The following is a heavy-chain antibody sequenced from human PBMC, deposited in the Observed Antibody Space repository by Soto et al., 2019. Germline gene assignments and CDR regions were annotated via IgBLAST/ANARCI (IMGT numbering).Heavy chain of an antibody. CDR2: IWYDGSNK. CDR3: AREGGGGLTYDY. V-gene: IGHV3-33*01. D-gene: IGHD3-3*01. J-gene: IGHJ4*02. CDR1: GFIFSNHG. Sequence: QVQLVESGGGVVQPGGSLRLSCEASGFIFSNHGMHWVRQAPGKGLEWVATIWYDGSNKYYADSVKGRFTISKDEFKSILDLQMNTLRGDDMAVYYCAREGGGGLTYDYWGQGVLVTVSS.